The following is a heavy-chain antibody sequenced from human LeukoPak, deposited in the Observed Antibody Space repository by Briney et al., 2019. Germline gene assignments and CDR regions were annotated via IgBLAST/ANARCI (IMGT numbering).Heavy chain of an antibody. D-gene: IGHD3-10*01. Sequence: SETLSLTCTVSGGSISSYYWSWIRQPAGKGLEWIGRIYTSGSTNYNPSLKSRVTMSVDTSKNQFSLKLSSVTAADTAVYYCARVQWGCGELSCFDYWGQGTLVTVSS. V-gene: IGHV4-4*07. CDR3: ARVQWGCGELSCFDY. CDR1: GGSISSYY. CDR2: IYTSGST. J-gene: IGHJ4*02.